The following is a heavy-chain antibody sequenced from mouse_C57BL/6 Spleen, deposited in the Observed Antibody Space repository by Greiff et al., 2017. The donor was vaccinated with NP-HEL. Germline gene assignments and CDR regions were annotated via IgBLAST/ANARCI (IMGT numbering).Heavy chain of an antibody. D-gene: IGHD2-3*01. CDR2: IDPSDSYT. Sequence: VQLQQPGAELVMPGASVKLSCKASGYTFTSYWMHWVKQRPGQGLEWIGEIDPSDSYTNYNQKFKGKSTLTVDKSSSTAYMQLSSLTSEDSAVYYCARSVDGYYDYWGQGTTLTVSS. J-gene: IGHJ2*01. V-gene: IGHV1-69*01. CDR1: GYTFTSYW. CDR3: ARSVDGYYDY.